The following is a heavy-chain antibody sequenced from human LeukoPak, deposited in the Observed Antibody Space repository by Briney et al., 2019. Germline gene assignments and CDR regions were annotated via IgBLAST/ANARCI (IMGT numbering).Heavy chain of an antibody. CDR2: ISSSGTII. CDR3: ARDSRSHCSSTACYGPYFDY. J-gene: IGHJ4*02. D-gene: IGHD2-2*01. CDR1: AFTISASG. Sequence: PGRSLRLSCAASAFTISASGMSWVRQTSGKGLEWISYISSSGTIIYYADSVKGRFTISRDSAKNSLFLQMNSLRAEDTAVYYCARDSRSHCSSTACYGPYFDYWGQGTLVTVSS. V-gene: IGHV3-48*01.